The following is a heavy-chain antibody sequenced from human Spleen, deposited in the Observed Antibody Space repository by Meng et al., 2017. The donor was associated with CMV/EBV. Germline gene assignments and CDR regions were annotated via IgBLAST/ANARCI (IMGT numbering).Heavy chain of an antibody. CDR2: TYYRSKWYN. CDR1: GDSVSSNSAA. CDR3: ARESSAGGIFRFHYYGMDV. J-gene: IGHJ6*02. D-gene: IGHD2-15*01. V-gene: IGHV6-1*01. Sequence: LRLSCAISGDSVSSNSAAWNWIRQSPSRGLEWLGRTYYRSKWYNDYAVSVKSRITINPDTSKNQFSLQLNSVTPEDTAVYYCARESSAGGIFRFHYYGMDVWGQGTTVTVSS.